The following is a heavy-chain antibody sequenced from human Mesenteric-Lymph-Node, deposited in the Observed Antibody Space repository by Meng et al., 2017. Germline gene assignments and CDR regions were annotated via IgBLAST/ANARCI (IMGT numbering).Heavy chain of an antibody. Sequence: GESLKISCAASGFTFSSYWMHWVRQAPGKGLVWVSRINSDGSSTSYADSVKGRFTISRDNAKNTLYLQMNSLRAEDTAVYYCAKGEWLRYNYYYYGMDVWGQGTTVTVSS. J-gene: IGHJ6*02. CDR2: INSDGSST. D-gene: IGHD5-12*01. CDR3: AKGEWLRYNYYYYGMDV. V-gene: IGHV3-74*01. CDR1: GFTFSSYW.